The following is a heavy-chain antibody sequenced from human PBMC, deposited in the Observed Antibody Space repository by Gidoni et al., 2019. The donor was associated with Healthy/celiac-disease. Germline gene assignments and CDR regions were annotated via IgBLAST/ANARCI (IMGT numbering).Heavy chain of an antibody. Sequence: QVQLQESGPGLVKPSQTLYLTCTVSGGSISSGSYYWSWIRQPAGKGLEWIGRIYTSGSTNYNPSLKRRVTISVDTSKNQFSLKLSSVTAADTAVYYCARGYSYGIVWGQGTLVTVSS. J-gene: IGHJ4*02. D-gene: IGHD5-18*01. CDR3: ARGYSYGIV. CDR2: IYTSGST. V-gene: IGHV4-61*02. CDR1: GGSISSGSYY.